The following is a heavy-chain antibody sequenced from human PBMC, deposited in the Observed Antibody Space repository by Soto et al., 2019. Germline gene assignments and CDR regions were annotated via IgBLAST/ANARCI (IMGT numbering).Heavy chain of an antibody. J-gene: IGHJ6*03. V-gene: IGHV4-34*01. D-gene: IGHD3-10*01. Sequence: PSETLSLTCAVYGGSFSDYNWSWIRQPPGKGLEWIGEINQSGSTNYNPSLKSRVTISVDTSKNHFSLKLSSVTAADTAVYHCARGRRYGSGSPWSYYYYYYMDVWGKGTTVTVSS. CDR1: GGSFSDYN. CDR3: ARGRRYGSGSPWSYYYYYYMDV. CDR2: INQSGST.